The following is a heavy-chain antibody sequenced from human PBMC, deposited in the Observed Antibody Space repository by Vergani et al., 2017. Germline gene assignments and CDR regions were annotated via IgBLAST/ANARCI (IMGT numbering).Heavy chain of an antibody. V-gene: IGHV4-61*02. CDR1: GGSISAGYYF. D-gene: IGHD2-15*01. CDR3: ARRSGGYYSGGKVHPLRTAFDV. Sequence: QVQLQASGPGRVKPSQTLSLTCTMSGGSISAGYYFWSWIRQPAGKVLECLGHISASGNASHSPSLKTRVTMSVDTSKNQFSLSVTSVTAAATAIYFCARRSGGYYSGGKVHPLRTAFDVWGHGTVVTVSS. J-gene: IGHJ3*01. CDR2: ISASGNA.